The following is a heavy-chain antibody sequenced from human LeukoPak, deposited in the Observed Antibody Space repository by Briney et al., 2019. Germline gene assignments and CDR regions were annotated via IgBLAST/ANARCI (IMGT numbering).Heavy chain of an antibody. CDR3: ARAYPSIAARPGDICWFDY. D-gene: IGHD6-6*01. CDR1: GGSISSGGYY. V-gene: IGHV4-30-2*01. J-gene: IGHJ4*02. CDR2: IYHSGST. Sequence: SQTLSLTCTVSGGSISSGGYYWSWIRQPPGKGLEWIGYIYHSGSTYYNPSLKSRVTISVDRSKNQFSLKLSSVTAADTAVYYCARAYPSIAARPGDICWFDYWGQGTLVTVSS.